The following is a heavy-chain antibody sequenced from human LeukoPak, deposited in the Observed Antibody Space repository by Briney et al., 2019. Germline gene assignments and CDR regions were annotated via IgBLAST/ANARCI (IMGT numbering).Heavy chain of an antibody. CDR2: IYYSGSS. V-gene: IGHV4-59*01. D-gene: IGHD3-9*01. CDR3: ARLNFDYSGAAFDI. Sequence: SETLSLTCNVSGGSISGYHWSWIRQPPGKGLEWLGYIYYSGSSNYNPSLKSRVTISADTSKNQFSLKLSSVTAADTAVYYCARLNFDYSGAAFDIWGQGTMVTVSS. CDR1: GGSISGYH. J-gene: IGHJ3*02.